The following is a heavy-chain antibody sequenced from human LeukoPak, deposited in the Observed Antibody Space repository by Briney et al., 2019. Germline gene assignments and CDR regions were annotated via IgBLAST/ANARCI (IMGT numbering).Heavy chain of an antibody. CDR1: GGSISRSRDY. CDR2: IYYDGST. D-gene: IGHD3-10*01. J-gene: IGHJ5*01. Sequence: SEILSLTCSVSGGSISRSRDYWGWIRQSPGEGLEWIGTIYYDGSTYYNPSLKSRVTISLDTSKNQFSLNLSSVTAADTAVYYCTRDSQLEWFYSWGQGTLVTVSS. CDR3: TRDSQLEWFYS. V-gene: IGHV4-39*07.